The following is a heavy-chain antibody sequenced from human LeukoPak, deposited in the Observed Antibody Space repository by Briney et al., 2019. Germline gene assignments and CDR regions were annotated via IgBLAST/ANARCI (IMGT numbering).Heavy chain of an antibody. CDR2: IRQDGSEK. V-gene: IGHV3-7*03. CDR3: ARDLRGSGWYFDY. CDR1: GFTFSSYW. Sequence: PGGSLRLSCAASGFTFSSYWMSWFRQAPGKGLEWVANIRQDGSEKYYVDSVKGRLTISRDNAKNSLYLQMNSLRAEDTAVYYCARDLRGSGWYFDYWGQGTLVTVSS. J-gene: IGHJ4*02. D-gene: IGHD6-19*01.